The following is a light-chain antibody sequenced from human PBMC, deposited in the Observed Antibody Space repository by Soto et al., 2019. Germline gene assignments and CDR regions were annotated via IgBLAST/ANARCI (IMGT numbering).Light chain of an antibody. CDR3: QQRSKWPIT. Sequence: EIVLTQSPATLSLSPVERATLSCMATESVSTYLAWYQQKPGRAPRLLIYDASKRATGIPARFSGSGSGTGFTLTISSLEPEDFAVYYCQQRSKWPITFGQGTRLEIK. J-gene: IGKJ5*01. CDR2: DAS. V-gene: IGKV3-11*01. CDR1: ESVSTY.